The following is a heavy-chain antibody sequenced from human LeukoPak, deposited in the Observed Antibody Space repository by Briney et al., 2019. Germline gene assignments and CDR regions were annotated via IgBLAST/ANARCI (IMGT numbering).Heavy chain of an antibody. J-gene: IGHJ4*02. D-gene: IGHD2-8*01. CDR3: ARDKGMGAPNDY. CDR1: GFTFSTYS. CDR2: INGDSNTI. Sequence: GGSLRLSCAASGFTFSTYSMIWVRQAPGKGLEWLSYINGDSNTIYYADSAKGRFTISRDNAKNSLYLQMNSLRAEDTAVYYCARDKGMGAPNDYWGQGTLVTVSS. V-gene: IGHV3-48*01.